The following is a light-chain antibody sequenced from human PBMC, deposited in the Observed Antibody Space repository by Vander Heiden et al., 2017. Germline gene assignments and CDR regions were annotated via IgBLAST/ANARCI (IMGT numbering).Light chain of an antibody. CDR3: QHRNSWPLT. V-gene: IGKV3-11*01. CDR1: QSVSSY. J-gene: IGKJ4*01. CDR2: DAS. Sequence: EIVLTPSPVTLSLYTGERATLTCRASQSVSSYLAWYQQRPGQAPRLLMYDASNRATGIPARFSGSGSGTDFTLTISSLEPEDCAVYYCQHRNSWPLTFGGGTKVEIK.